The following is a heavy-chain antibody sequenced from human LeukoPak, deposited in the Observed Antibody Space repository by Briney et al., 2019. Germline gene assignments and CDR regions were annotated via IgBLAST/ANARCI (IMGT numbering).Heavy chain of an antibody. CDR1: GGSISSYY. J-gene: IGHJ4*02. D-gene: IGHD3-3*01. V-gene: IGHV4-59*08. Sequence: SETLSLTCTVSGGSISSYYWSWIRQPPGKGLEWIGYIYYSGSTNYNPSLKSRVTISVDTSKNQFSLKLSSVTAADTAVYYCARTRWSVSYFDYWGQGTLVTVSS. CDR3: ARTRWSVSYFDY. CDR2: IYYSGST.